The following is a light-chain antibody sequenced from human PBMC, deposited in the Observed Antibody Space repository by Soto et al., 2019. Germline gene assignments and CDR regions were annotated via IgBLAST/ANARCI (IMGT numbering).Light chain of an antibody. J-gene: IGKJ1*01. CDR2: KAS. CDR3: QQYNSYPRT. CDR1: QGITKW. V-gene: IGKV1-5*03. Sequence: DIQMTQSPSTLSASVGDRVTITCRASQGITKWLAWFQQKPGKAPKLLIYKASSLESGVPSRFSGSGYETEFTLTISSLQPDDFAPYYCQQYNSYPRTFGQGTKVDIK.